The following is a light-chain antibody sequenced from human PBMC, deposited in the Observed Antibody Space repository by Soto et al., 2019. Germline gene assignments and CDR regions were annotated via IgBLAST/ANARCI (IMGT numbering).Light chain of an antibody. CDR2: KAS. CDR3: QQYHSYSWT. V-gene: IGKV1-5*03. Sequence: DIQMTQSPSTLSAPLGDRVTITCRASQTISTWLAWYQQKPGKAPNLLIYKASSLESGVPPRFSGSGSGTEFTLTISSLQPDDFATYYCQQYHSYSWTFGQGTKVDIK. CDR1: QTISTW. J-gene: IGKJ1*01.